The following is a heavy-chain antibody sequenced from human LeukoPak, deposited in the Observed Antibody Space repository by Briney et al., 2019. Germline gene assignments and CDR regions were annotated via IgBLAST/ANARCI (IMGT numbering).Heavy chain of an antibody. V-gene: IGHV4-39*01. D-gene: IGHD6-19*01. CDR1: GGSISSSSYY. Sequence: PSETLSLTCTVSGGSISSSSYYWGWLRQPPGTGLEWIGSIYYSGSTYYNPSLKSRVTMSVDTSKNQFSLKLSSVTAADTAVYYCASAFSSGWWRALIHHNWFDRWGQGTLVTVSS. J-gene: IGHJ5*02. CDR3: ASAFSSGWWRALIHHNWFDR. CDR2: IYYSGST.